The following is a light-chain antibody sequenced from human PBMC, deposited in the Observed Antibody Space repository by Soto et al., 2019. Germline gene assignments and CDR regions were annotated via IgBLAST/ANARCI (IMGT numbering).Light chain of an antibody. CDR3: QQRSKRPLT. J-gene: IGKJ4*01. Sequence: EIVLTQSPATLSLSPGERATLSCRADQSVSSYLAWYQQKPGQAPRLLIYDTSNRATGIPARFSGSGSGTDFTLTISSLEPEDFAVYYCQQRSKRPLTFGGGTKV. V-gene: IGKV3-11*01. CDR1: QSVSSY. CDR2: DTS.